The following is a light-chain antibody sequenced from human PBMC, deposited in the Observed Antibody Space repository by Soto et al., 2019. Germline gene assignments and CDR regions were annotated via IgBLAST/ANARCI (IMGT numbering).Light chain of an antibody. J-gene: IGKJ4*01. CDR1: QGIAPY. Sequence: DVQMTQSPSSLSAFVGDRVTITCRASQGIAPYLAWFQQKPGKVPKLLLYATSPLQSGVPSRFSGSGSGTDFTLTVTSLQPEDVGTYYCQKYNSAPLTFGGGTKVEIK. V-gene: IGKV1-27*01. CDR2: ATS. CDR3: QKYNSAPLT.